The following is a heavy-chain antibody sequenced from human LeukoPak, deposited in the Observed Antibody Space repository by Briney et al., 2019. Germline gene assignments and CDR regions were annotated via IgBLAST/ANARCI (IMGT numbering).Heavy chain of an antibody. CDR2: LYSGGST. Sequence: GGSLRLSCAASGFTVSTNYMSWVRQAPGKGLEWVSILYSGGSTYSADSVKGRFTISRDNSKNTLYLQMNSLRAEDTAVYYCAKDSRPGWGDTALDYWGQGTLVTVSS. V-gene: IGHV3-66*01. D-gene: IGHD5-18*01. CDR3: AKDSRPGWGDTALDY. CDR1: GFTVSTNY. J-gene: IGHJ4*02.